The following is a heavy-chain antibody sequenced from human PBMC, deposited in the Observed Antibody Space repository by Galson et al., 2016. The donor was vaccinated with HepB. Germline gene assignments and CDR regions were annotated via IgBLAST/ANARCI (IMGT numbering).Heavy chain of an antibody. D-gene: IGHD2/OR15-2a*01. CDR3: AHSNINGADFDY. CDR2: VYWDDDK. J-gene: IGHJ4*02. CDR1: GFTFRTYGM. V-gene: IGHV2-5*08. Sequence: LRLSCAASGFTFRTYGMHWIRQPPGKALEWLALVYWDDDKRYSPSLKSRLIITKDTSKNQVVLTMTNMDPVDTATYYCAHSNINGADFDYWGQGTLVTVSS.